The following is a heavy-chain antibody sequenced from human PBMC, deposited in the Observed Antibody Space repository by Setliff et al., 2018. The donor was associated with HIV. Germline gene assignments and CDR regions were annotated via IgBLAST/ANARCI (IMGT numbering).Heavy chain of an antibody. V-gene: IGHV4-38-2*01. CDR2: IYHSGTT. Sequence: SETLSLTCAVSGYSISSGYYWGWIRQTPGKGLEWIGSIYHSGTTYYNPSLRSRVTISVDTSKNQFSLKLSSVTAADTAVYYCARASSDIPGVDSNYFDDWGQGTLVTVSS. J-gene: IGHJ4*02. CDR3: ARASSDIPGVDSNYFDD. D-gene: IGHD2-2*01. CDR1: GYSISSGYY.